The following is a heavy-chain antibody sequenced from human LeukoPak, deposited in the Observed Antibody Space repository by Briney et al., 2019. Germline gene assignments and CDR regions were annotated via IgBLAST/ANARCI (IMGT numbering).Heavy chain of an antibody. V-gene: IGHV4-34*01. CDR1: GGYFCGYY. CDR2: INHSGGT. D-gene: IGHD2-21*02. J-gene: IGHJ5*02. Sequence: PSEALLLICAVYGGYFCGYYWSCIRQPPGKGLEGMGEINHSGGTNYNPSLKRPVTTSVGTYNNQFSLQLSSVTAADTAAYYCARVYLVVVPAKLGWFDPWGQGTLVTVSS. CDR3: ARVYLVVVPAKLGWFDP.